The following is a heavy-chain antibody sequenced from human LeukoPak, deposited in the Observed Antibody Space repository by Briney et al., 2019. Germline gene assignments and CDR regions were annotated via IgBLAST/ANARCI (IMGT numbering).Heavy chain of an antibody. J-gene: IGHJ4*02. V-gene: IGHV3-23*01. CDR1: GFTFSGYS. CDR3: AKATIVDTATEYYFDY. Sequence: GGSLRLSCAASGFTFSGYSMSWVRQAPGKGPEWVSAISGSGGSTYYADSVKGRFTISRDNSKNTLYLQMNSLRAEDTAVHYCAKATIVDTATEYYFDYWGQGTLVTVSS. D-gene: IGHD5-18*01. CDR2: ISGSGGST.